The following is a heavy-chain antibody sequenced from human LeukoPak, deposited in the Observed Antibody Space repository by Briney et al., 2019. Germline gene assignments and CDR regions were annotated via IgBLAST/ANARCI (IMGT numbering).Heavy chain of an antibody. CDR2: IYPPTGGT. V-gene: IGHV1-2*02. Sequence: ASVKVSCKTSGYTFTAYHMHWVRQAPGQGLEFVGWIYPPTGGTVLAGKFQGRVTMTRDTSIAAAYMELSGLTFDDTAVYYCVRENWYYDHWGQGTLVTASS. CDR1: GYTFTAYH. J-gene: IGHJ4*02. CDR3: VRENWYYDH. D-gene: IGHD3-16*01.